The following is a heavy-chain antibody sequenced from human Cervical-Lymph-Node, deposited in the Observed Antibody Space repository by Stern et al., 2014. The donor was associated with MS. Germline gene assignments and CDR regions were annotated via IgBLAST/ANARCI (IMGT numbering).Heavy chain of an antibody. V-gene: IGHV4-59*01. CDR3: ARDTPYYGSGSYRFDP. CDR2: VSSSGST. D-gene: IGHD3-10*01. Sequence: QLQLQESGPGLVKPSETLSLTCTVSGASISSYYWSWIRQPPGKGLEWIGFVSSSGSTSYNPSLKIRVTISVDTSKHQFSLRLSSVTTADTAVYYCARDTPYYGSGSYRFDPWGQGTVVTVSS. J-gene: IGHJ5*02. CDR1: GASISSYY.